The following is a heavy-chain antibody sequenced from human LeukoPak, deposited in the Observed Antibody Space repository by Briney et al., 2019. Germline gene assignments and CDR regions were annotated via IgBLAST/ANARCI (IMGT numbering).Heavy chain of an antibody. J-gene: IGHJ4*02. CDR2: ISSSGSTI. Sequence: PGGSLRLSCAASGFTFSDYYMSWIRQAPGKGLEWVSYISSSGSTIYYADSVKGRFTISRDNSKNTLYLQMNSLRAEDTAVYYCAKLIHRGLLEYWGQGTLVTVSS. D-gene: IGHD3-3*01. CDR1: GFTFSDYY. V-gene: IGHV3-11*01. CDR3: AKLIHRGLLEY.